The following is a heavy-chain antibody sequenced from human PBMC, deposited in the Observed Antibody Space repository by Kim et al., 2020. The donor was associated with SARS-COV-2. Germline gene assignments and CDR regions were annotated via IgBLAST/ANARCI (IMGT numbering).Heavy chain of an antibody. CDR1: GGSISSYY. CDR2: IYYSGST. J-gene: IGHJ6*03. D-gene: IGHD3-3*01. Sequence: SETLSLTCTVSGGSISSYYWSWIRQPPGKGLEWIGYIYYSGSTNYNPSLKSRVTISVDTSKNQFSLKLSSVTAADTAVYYCAREAPIFGVGPYYYYYMDVWGKGTTVTVSS. CDR3: AREAPIFGVGPYYYYYMDV. V-gene: IGHV4-59*01.